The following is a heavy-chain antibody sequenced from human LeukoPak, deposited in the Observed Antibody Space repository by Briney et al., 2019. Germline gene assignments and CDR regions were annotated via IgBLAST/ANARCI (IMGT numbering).Heavy chain of an antibody. J-gene: IGHJ5*02. Sequence: PSETLSLTCTVSGGSISSGSYYWSWIRQPAGKGLEWIGRIYTSGSTNYNPSLKSRVTISVDTSKNQFSLKLSSVTAADTAVYYCARKGEWLPGFDPWGQGTLVTVSS. D-gene: IGHD3-3*01. V-gene: IGHV4-61*02. CDR1: GGSISSGSYY. CDR3: ARKGEWLPGFDP. CDR2: IYTSGST.